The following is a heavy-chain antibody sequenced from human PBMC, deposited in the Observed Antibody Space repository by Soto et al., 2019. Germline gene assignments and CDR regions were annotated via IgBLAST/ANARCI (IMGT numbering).Heavy chain of an antibody. CDR2: ISSNGGST. CDR1: GFTFSSYA. D-gene: IGHD4-17*01. Sequence: EVQLVESGGGLVQPGGSLRLSCAASGFTFSSYAMHWVRQAPGKGLEYVSAISSNGGSTYYANSVKGRFTISRDNSKNTLYLQMGRLRAEDMAVYYCARVSDYGDYSGYYYYMDVWGKGTTVTVSS. J-gene: IGHJ6*03. CDR3: ARVSDYGDYSGYYYYMDV. V-gene: IGHV3-64*01.